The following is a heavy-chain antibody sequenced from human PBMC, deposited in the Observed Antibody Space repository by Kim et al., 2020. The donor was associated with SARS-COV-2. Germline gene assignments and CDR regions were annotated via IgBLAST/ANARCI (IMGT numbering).Heavy chain of an antibody. D-gene: IGHD3-16*01. CDR3: ARQFGY. CDR2: TT. J-gene: IGHJ4*02. Sequence: TTDYVDSVKGRFTISRDNAKNSIYLQMNSLRGEDTAIYYCARQFGYWGQGTLVTVSS. V-gene: IGHV3-11*04.